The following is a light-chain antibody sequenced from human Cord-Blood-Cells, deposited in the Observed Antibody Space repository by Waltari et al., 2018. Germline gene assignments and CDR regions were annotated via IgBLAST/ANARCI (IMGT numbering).Light chain of an antibody. V-gene: IGLV2-8*01. Sequence: QSALTQPPSASGSPGQSVTISCTGTSSDVGGYNYVSWDQQHPGNAPKLMIYEVSKRPSGVPDRFSGSKSGNTASLTVSGLQAEDEADYYCSSYAGSNNYVFGTGTKVTVL. CDR2: EVS. CDR3: SSYAGSNNYV. J-gene: IGLJ1*01. CDR1: SSDVGGYNY.